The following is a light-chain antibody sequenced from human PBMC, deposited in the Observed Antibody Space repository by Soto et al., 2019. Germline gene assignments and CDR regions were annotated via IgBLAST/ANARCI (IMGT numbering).Light chain of an antibody. V-gene: IGLV2-11*01. CDR1: NSDIGGYDY. J-gene: IGLJ1*01. CDR3: CSYAGSYTHV. CDR2: DVI. Sequence: QSVLTQPPSVSGSLGQSITLSCTGTNSDIGGYDYVSWYQQHPGKAPKLIIYDVIKRPSGVPDRFSGSKSGNTASLTISGLQAEDEADYYCCSYAGSYTHVFGTGTKVTVL.